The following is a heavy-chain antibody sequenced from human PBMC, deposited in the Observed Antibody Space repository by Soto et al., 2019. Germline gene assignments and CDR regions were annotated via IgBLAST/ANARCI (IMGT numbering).Heavy chain of an antibody. Sequence: SVKVSCKASGGTFSSYTISWVRQAPGQGLEWMGRIIPSLGIANYAQKFQGRVTMTADKSTSTAYMELSSVRSEDTAVYYCARWDRDDYIWGSYRLDYWGQGTLVTVPS. CDR1: GGTFSSYT. J-gene: IGHJ4*02. CDR2: IIPSLGIA. CDR3: ARWDRDDYIWGSYRLDY. V-gene: IGHV1-69*02. D-gene: IGHD3-16*02.